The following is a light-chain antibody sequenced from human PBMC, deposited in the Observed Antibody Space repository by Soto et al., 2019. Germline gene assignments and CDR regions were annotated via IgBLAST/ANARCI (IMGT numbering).Light chain of an antibody. V-gene: IGLV2-14*03. CDR3: SSYSSSSTYVL. J-gene: IGLJ2*01. Sequence: QSALTQPASVSGSPGQSITISCTGTSSDVGGYNFVSWFQQHPGRAPKFLIYDVSYRPSGVSTRFSGSKSGNTASLTISGLQAEDEADYFCSSYSSSSTYVLFGGGTKLTFL. CDR1: SSDVGGYNF. CDR2: DVS.